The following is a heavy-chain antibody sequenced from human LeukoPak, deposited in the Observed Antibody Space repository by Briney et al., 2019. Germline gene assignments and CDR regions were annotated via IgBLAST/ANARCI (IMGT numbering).Heavy chain of an antibody. V-gene: IGHV1-2*02. D-gene: IGHD5-18*01. J-gene: IGHJ4*02. CDR2: INPNSGGT. Sequence: ASVTVSCKASGYTFTSYGLSWVRQAPGQGLEWMGWINPNSGGTNYAQKFQGRVTMTRDTSISTAYMELSRLRSDDTAVYYCARRPSAGYSYNSYYFDYWGQGTLVTVSS. CDR1: GYTFTSYG. CDR3: ARRPSAGYSYNSYYFDY.